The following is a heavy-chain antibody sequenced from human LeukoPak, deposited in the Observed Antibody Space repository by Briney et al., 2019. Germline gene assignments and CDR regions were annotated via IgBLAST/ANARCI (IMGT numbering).Heavy chain of an antibody. CDR1: GYTFTGYY. Sequence: ASVKVSCMASGYTFTGYYMYWVRQAPGQGLEWMGWINANNGDTECARKFQGRVTMTRDTSINSAHMELRNLASDDTAVYYCARGGSSSWSSPHWYLDLWGRGTLVTVSS. CDR2: INANNGDT. J-gene: IGHJ2*01. CDR3: ARGGSSSWSSPHWYLDL. D-gene: IGHD6-13*01. V-gene: IGHV1-2*02.